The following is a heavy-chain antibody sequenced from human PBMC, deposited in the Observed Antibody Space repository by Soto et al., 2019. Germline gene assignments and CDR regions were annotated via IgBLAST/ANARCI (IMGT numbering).Heavy chain of an antibody. D-gene: IGHD2-2*01. CDR1: CGSISSYY. J-gene: IGHJ3*02. CDR3: ARSASSTSWGPLDAFDI. CDR2: IYTSGST. Sequence: SETLSLTCTVSCGSISSYYWSWIRQPAGKGLEWIGRIYTSGSTNYNPSLKSRVTMPVDTSKNQFSLKLSSVTAADTAVYYCARSASSTSWGPLDAFDIWGQGTMVTVSS. V-gene: IGHV4-4*07.